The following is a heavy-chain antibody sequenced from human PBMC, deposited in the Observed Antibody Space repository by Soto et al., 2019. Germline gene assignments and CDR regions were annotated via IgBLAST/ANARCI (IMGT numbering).Heavy chain of an antibody. V-gene: IGHV3-20*04. CDR2: VNWNGGST. CDR1: GFTFDDYG. D-gene: IGHD1-26*01. Sequence: GGSLRLSCAASGFTFDDYGMSWARQAPGKGLEWVSGVNWNGGSTGYADSVKGRFTISRDNAKNSLYLQMNGLRAEDTAFYYCVRGASLNFDYWGQGTLVTVSS. J-gene: IGHJ4*02. CDR3: VRGASLNFDY.